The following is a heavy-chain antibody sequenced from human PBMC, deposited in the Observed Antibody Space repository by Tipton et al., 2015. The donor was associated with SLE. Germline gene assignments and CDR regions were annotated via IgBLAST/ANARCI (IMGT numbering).Heavy chain of an antibody. J-gene: IGHJ4*02. CDR2: SFPILSLT. D-gene: IGHD2-21*01. V-gene: IGHV1-69*05. CDR3: ATHGDSHFDY. CDR1: GGTFNNYA. Sequence: QLVQSGAEVKMPGSSVKVSCKASGGTFNNYAINWVRQAPGQGLEWMGGSFPILSLTSYAQKFQGSVTITTDESTSTAYMELSSLRSEDPAVYYCATHGDSHFDYWGQGTLVTVSS.